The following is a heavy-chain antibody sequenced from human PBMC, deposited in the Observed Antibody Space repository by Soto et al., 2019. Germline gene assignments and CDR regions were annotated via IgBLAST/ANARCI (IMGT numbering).Heavy chain of an antibody. Sequence: GESLKISCKGSGYSFTSYWIGWVRQMPGKGLERMGIIYPGDSDTRYSPSFQGQVTISADKSISTAYLQWSSLKASDTAMYYCARSNYYYDSSGYYYDRYDYWGQGTLVTVSS. CDR1: GYSFTSYW. CDR2: IYPGDSDT. D-gene: IGHD3-22*01. CDR3: ARSNYYYDSSGYYYDRYDY. V-gene: IGHV5-51*01. J-gene: IGHJ4*02.